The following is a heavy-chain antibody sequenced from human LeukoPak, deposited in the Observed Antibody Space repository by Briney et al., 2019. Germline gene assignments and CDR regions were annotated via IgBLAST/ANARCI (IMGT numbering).Heavy chain of an antibody. Sequence: PGGSLRLSCAASGFTFSSYGMHWVRQAPGKGLEWVAVISYDGSNKYYADSVKGRFTISRDSSRNTLYLQMNTLRAEDTAVYYCARAVGSGQYALDYWGQGTLVTVSS. J-gene: IGHJ4*02. V-gene: IGHV3-30*03. CDR2: ISYDGSNK. CDR3: ARAVGSGQYALDY. D-gene: IGHD3-3*01. CDR1: GFTFSSYG.